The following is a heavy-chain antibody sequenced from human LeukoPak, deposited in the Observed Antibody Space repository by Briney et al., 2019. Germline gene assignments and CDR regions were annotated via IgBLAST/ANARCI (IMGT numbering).Heavy chain of an antibody. CDR3: ARDNINFWSGYYLDYYYYGMDV. D-gene: IGHD3-3*01. V-gene: IGHV3-21*01. CDR2: ISSSSSYI. Sequence: GGSLRLSCAASGFTFSSYWMSWVRQAPGKGLEWVSSISSSSSYIYYADSVKGRFTISRDNAKNSLYLQMNSLRAEDTAVYYCARDNINFWSGYYLDYYYYGMDVWGQGTTVTVSS. J-gene: IGHJ6*02. CDR1: GFTFSSYW.